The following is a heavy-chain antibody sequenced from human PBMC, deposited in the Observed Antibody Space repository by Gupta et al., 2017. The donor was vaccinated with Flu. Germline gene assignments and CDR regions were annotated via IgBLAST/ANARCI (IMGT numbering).Heavy chain of an antibody. CDR2: ISSGGYTI. CDR1: GITFRNYE. V-gene: IGHV3-48*03. D-gene: IGHD4-23*01. J-gene: IGHJ4*02. CDR3: ATVSLQWELPYSFDH. Sequence: EVRLVESGGGLVQPGGSLRLSCAASGITFRNYEMNWVRQAPGKGLEWISYISSGGYTIYYSDAVKGRFTISRDNAKNSLHLKMDSLRAEDSAVYYCATVSLQWELPYSFDHWGQGALVTVSS.